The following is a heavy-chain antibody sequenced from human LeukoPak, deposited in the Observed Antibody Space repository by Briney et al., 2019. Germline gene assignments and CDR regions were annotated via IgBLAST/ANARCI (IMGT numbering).Heavy chain of an antibody. J-gene: IGHJ4*02. V-gene: IGHV3-20*01. CDR3: ARGNSNFDS. CDR1: GFIFDDNG. Sequence: GGSLRLSCVASGFIFDDNGMSWVRQVPGKGLEWVSGIHRNDGGTIYADSVRGRFTISRDSAKRSLYLHMNSLRVEDTALYHCARGNSNFDSWGQGTLVTVPS. D-gene: IGHD4-23*01. CDR2: IHRNDGGT.